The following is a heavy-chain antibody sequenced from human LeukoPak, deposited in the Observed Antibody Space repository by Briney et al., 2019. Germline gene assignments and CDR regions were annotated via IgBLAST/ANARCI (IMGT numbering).Heavy chain of an antibody. CDR3: AAFIPTSLLDPRNGMDV. D-gene: IGHD3/OR15-3a*01. V-gene: IGHV1-2*04. J-gene: IGHJ6*02. CDR2: INPNSGGT. CDR1: GYTFTGDY. Sequence: ASVKGSCKASGYTFTGDYMHWVRQAPGQGLEWMGWINPNSGGTNYAQKFQGWVTMTRDTSISTAYMELSRLRSDDTAGYYCAAFIPTSLLDPRNGMDVWGQGTTVTVSS.